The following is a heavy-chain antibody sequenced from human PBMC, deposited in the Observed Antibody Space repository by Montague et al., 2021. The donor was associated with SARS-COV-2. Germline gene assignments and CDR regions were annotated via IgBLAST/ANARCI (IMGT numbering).Heavy chain of an antibody. CDR1: GYTFTRYD. Sequence: SVKVSCKASGYTFTRYDINWVRRAPGQGLEWMGWVNPNSANTGTAQKFQGRFSMSRATSENTAYMELRSLTLEDTAVYYCARVRVPGDSYGSTDAFDVWGQGTTVTVSS. V-gene: IGHV1-8*01. CDR3: ARVRVPGDSYGSTDAFDV. D-gene: IGHD5-18*01. CDR2: VNPNSANT. J-gene: IGHJ3*01.